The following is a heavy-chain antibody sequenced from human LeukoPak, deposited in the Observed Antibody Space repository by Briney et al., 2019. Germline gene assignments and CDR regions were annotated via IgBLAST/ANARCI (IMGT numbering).Heavy chain of an antibody. CDR1: GFTFSSYA. D-gene: IGHD5-18*01. Sequence: GGSLRLSCAAPGFTFSSYAMHWVRQAPGKGLEWVAVISYDGSNKYYADSVKGRFTISRDNSKNTLYLQMNSLRAEDTAVYYCARAPDTAMVNLDYWGQGTLVTVSS. CDR2: ISYDGSNK. J-gene: IGHJ4*02. V-gene: IGHV3-30-3*01. CDR3: ARAPDTAMVNLDY.